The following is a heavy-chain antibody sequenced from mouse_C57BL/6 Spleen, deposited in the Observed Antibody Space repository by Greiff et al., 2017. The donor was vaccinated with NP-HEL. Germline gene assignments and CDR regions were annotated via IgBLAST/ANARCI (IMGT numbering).Heavy chain of an antibody. CDR2: INPNNGGT. CDR3: ARGLGYSLLYYFDY. V-gene: IGHV1-26*01. Sequence: VQLQQSGPELVKPGASVKISCKASGYTFTDYYMNWVKQSHGKSLEWLGDINPNNGGTSYNQKFKGKATLTVDKSSSTAYMELRSLTSEDSAVYYCARGLGYSLLYYFDYWGQGTTLTVSS. D-gene: IGHD1-2*01. J-gene: IGHJ2*01. CDR1: GYTFTDYY.